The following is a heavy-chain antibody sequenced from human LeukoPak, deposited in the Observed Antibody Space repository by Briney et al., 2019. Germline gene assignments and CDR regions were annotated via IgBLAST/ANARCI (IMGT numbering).Heavy chain of an antibody. CDR2: IKQDGSEK. Sequence: GGSLRLSCAASGFTFSSYWMSWVRQAPGKGLEWVANIKQDGSEKYYVDSVKGRFTISRDNAKNSLYLQMNSLRAEDTAVYYCARTGAIQWGETSFDYWGQGTLVTVSS. D-gene: IGHD1-26*01. J-gene: IGHJ4*02. V-gene: IGHV3-7*01. CDR1: GFTFSSYW. CDR3: ARTGAIQWGETSFDY.